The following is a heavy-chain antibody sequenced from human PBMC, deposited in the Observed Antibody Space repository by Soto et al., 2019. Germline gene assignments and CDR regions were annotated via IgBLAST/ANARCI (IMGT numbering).Heavy chain of an antibody. V-gene: IGHV3-23*01. D-gene: IGHD2-15*01. CDR2: ISGSGGST. CDR1: GFTFSSYA. CDR3: AKDSSSCSGGSCYSRGFDY. Sequence: SLRLSCAASGFTFSSYAMSWVRQAPGKGLEWVSAISGSGGSTYYADSVKGRFTISRDNSKNTLYLQMNSLRAEDTAVYYCAKDSSSCSGGSCYSRGFDYWGQGTLVTVSS. J-gene: IGHJ4*02.